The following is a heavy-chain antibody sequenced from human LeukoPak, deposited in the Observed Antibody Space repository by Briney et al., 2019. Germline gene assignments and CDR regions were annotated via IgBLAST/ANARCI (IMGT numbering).Heavy chain of an antibody. CDR1: GGSISSYY. Sequence: SETLSLTCTVSGGSISSYYWSWIRQPPGKGLEWIGYIYHSGNTNYNPSLKSRVTISVDTSKNQFSLKLSSVTAADTAVYYCARGDSMYYFDYWGQGTLVTVSS. J-gene: IGHJ4*02. CDR3: ARGDSMYYFDY. V-gene: IGHV4-59*01. D-gene: IGHD2/OR15-2a*01. CDR2: IYHSGNT.